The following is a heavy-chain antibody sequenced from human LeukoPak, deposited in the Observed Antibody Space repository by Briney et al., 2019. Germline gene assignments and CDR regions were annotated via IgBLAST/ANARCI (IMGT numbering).Heavy chain of an antibody. CDR1: GYIFTAYY. J-gene: IGHJ5*02. Sequence: ASVKVSCKASGYIFTAYYIHWVRQAPGQGLEWMGWINPDNGGTNYAQKFQGRVTMTRDTSIRTVYMDLSRLRSDDTAVFYCTREARVGNWFDPWGQGTQVTVSS. CDR2: INPDNGGT. D-gene: IGHD2-2*01. V-gene: IGHV1-2*02. CDR3: TREARVGNWFDP.